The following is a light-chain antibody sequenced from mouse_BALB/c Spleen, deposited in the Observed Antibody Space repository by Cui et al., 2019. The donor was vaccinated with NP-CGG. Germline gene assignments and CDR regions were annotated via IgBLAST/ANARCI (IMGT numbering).Light chain of an antibody. Sequence: QPVVTQASALTTSPGETVTLTCRSNTGAVTTNNYANWVQEKPDHLFTGLIGGTNNRAPGVPARFSGSLIGDKAALTITGAQTEDEAIYFCALWYSNHWVFGGGTKLTVL. V-gene: IGLV1*01. CDR2: GTN. J-gene: IGLJ1*01. CDR1: TGAVTTNNY. CDR3: ALWYSNHWV.